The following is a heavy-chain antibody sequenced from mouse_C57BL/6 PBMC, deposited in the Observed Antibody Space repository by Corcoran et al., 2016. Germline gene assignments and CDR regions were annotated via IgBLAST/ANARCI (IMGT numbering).Heavy chain of an antibody. V-gene: IGHV1-80*01. D-gene: IGHD1-1*01. CDR3: ARYLITTVYYYAMDY. J-gene: IGHJ4*01. CDR1: GYAFSSYW. Sequence: QVQLQQSGAELVQPGASVKISCKASGYAFSSYWMNWVKQRPGTGLEWIGQIYPGDGDTNYNGKFKGKATLTADKSSSTTYMQLSSLTSEDSAVYFCARYLITTVYYYAMDYWGQGTSVTVSS. CDR2: IYPGDGDT.